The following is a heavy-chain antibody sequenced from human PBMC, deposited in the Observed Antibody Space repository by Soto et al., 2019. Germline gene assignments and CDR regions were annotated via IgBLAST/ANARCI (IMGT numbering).Heavy chain of an antibody. CDR2: ISYDGSNK. Sequence: GGSLRLSCAASGFTFSSYAMHWVRQAPGKGLEWVAVISYDGSNKYYADSVKGRFTISRDNSKNTLYLQMNSLRAEDTAVYYCARDLGCSSTSCYHYYGMDVWGRGTTVTVSS. V-gene: IGHV3-30-3*01. CDR3: ARDLGCSSTSCYHYYGMDV. CDR1: GFTFSSYA. D-gene: IGHD2-2*01. J-gene: IGHJ6*02.